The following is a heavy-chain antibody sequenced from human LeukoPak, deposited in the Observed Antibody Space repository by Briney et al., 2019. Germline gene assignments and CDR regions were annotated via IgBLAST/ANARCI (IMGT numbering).Heavy chain of an antibody. CDR3: ARQRHCSSTSCYTLNAFDI. V-gene: IGHV4-39*01. D-gene: IGHD2-2*02. CDR2: IYYSGST. J-gene: IGHJ3*02. Sequence: KPSETLSLTCTVSGGSISSSSYYWGWIRQPPGKGLEWIGSIYYSGSTYYNPSLKSRVTISVDTSKNQFSLKLSSVTAADTAVYYCARQRHCSSTSCYTLNAFDIWGQGTMVTVSS. CDR1: GGSISSSSYY.